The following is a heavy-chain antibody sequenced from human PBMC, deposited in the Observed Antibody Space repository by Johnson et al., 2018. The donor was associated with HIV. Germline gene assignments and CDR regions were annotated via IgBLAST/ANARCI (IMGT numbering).Heavy chain of an antibody. CDR2: VSWNNGTI. Sequence: VQLVESGGGLVQRGGSLRLSCAASGFTFNTYVMNWVRQAPGKGLEWVSGVSWNNGTIVYADSVMGRFTISRDNSKNSLYLQMNSLRPEDTALYYCAQGGGYGEDDVFDIWGQGTMVTVSS. V-gene: IGHV3-9*01. CDR1: GFTFNTYV. CDR3: AQGGGYGEDDVFDI. D-gene: IGHD3-22*01. J-gene: IGHJ3*02.